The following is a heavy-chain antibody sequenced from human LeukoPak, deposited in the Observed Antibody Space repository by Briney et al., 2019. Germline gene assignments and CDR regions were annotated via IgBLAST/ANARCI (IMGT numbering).Heavy chain of an antibody. D-gene: IGHD5-18*01. CDR2: IYSSGST. J-gene: IGHJ3*02. Sequence: GRSLRLSCAASGFTFDDYAMHWVRQAPGKGLEWVSVIYSSGSTYYADSVKGRFTISRDNSKNTLYLQMNSLRAEDTAVYYCARDQAAMVSDAFDIWGQGTMVTVSS. CDR1: GFTFDDYA. V-gene: IGHV3-66*01. CDR3: ARDQAAMVSDAFDI.